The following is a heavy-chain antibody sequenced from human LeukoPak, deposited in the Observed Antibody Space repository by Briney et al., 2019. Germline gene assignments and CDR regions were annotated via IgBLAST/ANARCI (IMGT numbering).Heavy chain of an antibody. CDR3: ARDKHGSGSYFLQNFDY. CDR2: INAYNGNT. Sequence: ASVKVSCKASGYTFTSYGISWVRQAPGQGLEWMGWINAYNGNTNYAQKLQGRVTMTTDTSTSTAYMELRSLRSDDTAVYYCARDKHGSGSYFLQNFDYWGQGTLVTVSS. D-gene: IGHD3-10*01. V-gene: IGHV1-18*01. CDR1: GYTFTSYG. J-gene: IGHJ4*02.